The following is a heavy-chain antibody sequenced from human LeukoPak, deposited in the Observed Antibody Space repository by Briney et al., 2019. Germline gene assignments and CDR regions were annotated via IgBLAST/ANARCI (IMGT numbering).Heavy chain of an antibody. V-gene: IGHV4-39*07. D-gene: IGHD3-16*01. CDR3: ARARGDSPRIYYYMDV. J-gene: IGHJ6*03. Sequence: SETLSLTCTVSGGFISSRSYNWGWIRQPPGKGLEWIGNIYYTGNTYYNPSLNSLFTISLDTSKNQFSLKLNSVTVADSAVYFCARARGDSPRIYYYMDVWGKGTTVTVSS. CDR2: IYYTGNT. CDR1: GGFISSRSYN.